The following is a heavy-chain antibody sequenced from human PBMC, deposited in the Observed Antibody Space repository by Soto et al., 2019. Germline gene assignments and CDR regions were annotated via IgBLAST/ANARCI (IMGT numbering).Heavy chain of an antibody. CDR3: ARRYGGNLDY. Sequence: PSETLSLTCTVSGGSLSRYYWSWIRQPPGKGLEWIGYIYYSGSTNYNPSLKSRVTISVDTSKNQFSLKLSSVTAADTAVYYCARRYGGNLDYWGQGTLVTVSS. CDR1: GGSLSRYY. V-gene: IGHV4-59*08. J-gene: IGHJ4*02. CDR2: IYYSGST. D-gene: IGHD1-26*01.